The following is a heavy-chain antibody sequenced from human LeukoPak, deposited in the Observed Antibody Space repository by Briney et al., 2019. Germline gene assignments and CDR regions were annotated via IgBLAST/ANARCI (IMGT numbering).Heavy chain of an antibody. CDR2: IKQDGSDK. CDR1: GFIFSNAW. Sequence: GGSLRLSCAASGFIFSNAWMSWVRQAPGKGLEWVASIKQDGSDKYYVDSVRGRFTISRDNVENSLYLQMNSLRAEDTAVYYCARDRDGSGWVELDYWGQGTLATVSS. CDR3: ARDRDGSGWVELDY. V-gene: IGHV3-7*01. D-gene: IGHD6-19*01. J-gene: IGHJ4*02.